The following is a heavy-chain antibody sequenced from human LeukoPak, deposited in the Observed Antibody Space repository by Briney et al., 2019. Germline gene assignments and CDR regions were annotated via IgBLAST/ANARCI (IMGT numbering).Heavy chain of an antibody. J-gene: IGHJ3*02. CDR3: AREPAQFLEWLPPNAFDI. CDR2: IYTSGST. D-gene: IGHD3-3*01. V-gene: IGHV4-61*02. CDR1: GGSISSGSYY. Sequence: SQTLSLTCTVSGGSISSGSYYWRWIRQPAGKGLEWIGRIYTSGSTNYNPSLKSRVTMSVDTSKNQFSLKLSSVTAADTAVYYCAREPAQFLEWLPPNAFDIWGQGTMVTVSS.